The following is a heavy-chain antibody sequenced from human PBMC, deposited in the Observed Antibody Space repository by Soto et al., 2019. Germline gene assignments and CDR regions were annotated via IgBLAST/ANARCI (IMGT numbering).Heavy chain of an antibody. CDR1: GFTFTSSA. D-gene: IGHD3-22*01. J-gene: IGHJ5*02. CDR2: IVVGSGNT. Sequence: ASVKVSCKASGFTFTSSAVQWVRQARGQRLEWIGWIVVGSGNTNYAQKFQGRVTITRDMSTSTAYMELSSLRSEDTAAYYCAAKPDYYDSSGYYLNWFDPWGQGTLVTVSS. V-gene: IGHV1-58*01. CDR3: AAKPDYYDSSGYYLNWFDP.